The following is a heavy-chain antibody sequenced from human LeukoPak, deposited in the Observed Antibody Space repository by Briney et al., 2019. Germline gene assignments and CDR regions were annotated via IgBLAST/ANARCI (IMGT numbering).Heavy chain of an antibody. CDR1: GFTFSSYA. V-gene: IGHV3-30-3*01. CDR3: ASSPHFDY. Sequence: GRSLRLSCAASGFTFSSYAMHWVRQAPGKGLEWVAVISYDGSNKYYADSVKGRFTISRDNSKNTLYLQMNSLRAEDTAVYYCASSPHFDYWGQGTLVTVSS. CDR2: ISYDGSNK. J-gene: IGHJ4*02.